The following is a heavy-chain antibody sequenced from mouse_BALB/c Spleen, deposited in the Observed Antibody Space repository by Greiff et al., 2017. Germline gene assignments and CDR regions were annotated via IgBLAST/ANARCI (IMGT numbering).Heavy chain of an antibody. CDR3: ARRQYGNHGPFDY. CDR2: IWSGGST. D-gene: IGHD2-10*02. J-gene: IGHJ2*01. V-gene: IGHV2-2*02. Sequence: VKLVESGPGLVQPSQSLSITCTVSGFSLTSYGVHWVRQSPGKGLEWLGVIWSGGSTDYNAAFISRLSISKDNSKSQVFFKMNSLQANDTAIYYCARRQYGNHGPFDYWGQGTTLTVSS. CDR1: GFSLTSYG.